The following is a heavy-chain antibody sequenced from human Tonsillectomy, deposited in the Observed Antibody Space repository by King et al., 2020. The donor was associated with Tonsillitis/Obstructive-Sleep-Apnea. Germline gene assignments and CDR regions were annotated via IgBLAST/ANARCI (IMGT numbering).Heavy chain of an antibody. Sequence: VQLVESGAEVKKPGESLKISCKGSGYSFSEYWIAWVRQMPGKGLECMGIIYPDDSDTRYSPSFQGQVTMSVDKSLSTAYLQWSSLKASDTAIYYCARRRDVVVPAAIAGWFDPWGQGTLVTVSS. CDR3: ARRRDVVVPAAIAGWFDP. CDR2: IYPDDSDT. J-gene: IGHJ5*02. CDR1: GYSFSEYW. D-gene: IGHD2-2*02. V-gene: IGHV5-51*01.